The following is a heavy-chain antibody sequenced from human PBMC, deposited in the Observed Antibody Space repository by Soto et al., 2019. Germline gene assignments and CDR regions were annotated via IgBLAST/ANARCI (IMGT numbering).Heavy chain of an antibody. CDR2: IIPIFGTA. CDR1: GGTFSSYA. Sequence: SVKVSCKASGGTFSSYAISWVRQAPGQGLEWMGGIIPIFGTANYAQKFQGRVTITADESTSTAYMELSSLRSEDTAVYYCASGYYDSSGYSVFDYRGQGTLVTVSS. D-gene: IGHD3-22*01. J-gene: IGHJ4*02. V-gene: IGHV1-69*13. CDR3: ASGYYDSSGYSVFDY.